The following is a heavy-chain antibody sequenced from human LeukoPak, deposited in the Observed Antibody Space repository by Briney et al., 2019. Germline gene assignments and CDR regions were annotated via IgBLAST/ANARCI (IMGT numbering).Heavy chain of an antibody. CDR2: INSDGATT. CDR1: GFSFSNYW. CDR3: ARGIVGPTGDY. D-gene: IGHD1-26*01. Sequence: GGSLRLSCVVSGFSFSNYWMHWVRQAPGKGLVWVSRINSDGATTNYAASVKGRFTIFRDNAKNTLYLQMNGLRADDTAVYYCARGIVGPTGDYWGQGTLVTVSS. J-gene: IGHJ4*02. V-gene: IGHV3-74*01.